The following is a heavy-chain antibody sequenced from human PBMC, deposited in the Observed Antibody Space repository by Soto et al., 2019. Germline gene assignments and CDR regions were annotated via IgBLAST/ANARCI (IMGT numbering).Heavy chain of an antibody. CDR2: IYYSGST. CDR1: GGSFSSGDYS. V-gene: IGHV4-30-4*01. D-gene: IGHD3-16*01. J-gene: IGHJ4*02. Sequence: PSETMSLTCTVSGGSFSSGDYSWSWIRQPPGKGLEWIGYIYYSGSTYYNPSLKSRLTISVDTSKNQFSLKLNSVTAADTAVYYCARDPRLGALPGYFDYWGQGTLVTVSS. CDR3: ARDPRLGALPGYFDY.